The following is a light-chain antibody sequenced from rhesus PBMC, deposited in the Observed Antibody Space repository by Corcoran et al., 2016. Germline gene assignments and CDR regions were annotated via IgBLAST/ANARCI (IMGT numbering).Light chain of an antibody. CDR1: QGISSW. V-gene: IGKV1-22*01. J-gene: IGKJ1*01. Sequence: DIQMTQSPSSLSASVGDTVTITCRASQGISSWLAWYQQKPGKAPKLLIYKAFSLQSGVPSRFSGSGSGTDFTLTISSLQSEDFATYYCQQYGIRPWTFGQGTKVEIK. CDR2: KAF. CDR3: QQYGIRPWT.